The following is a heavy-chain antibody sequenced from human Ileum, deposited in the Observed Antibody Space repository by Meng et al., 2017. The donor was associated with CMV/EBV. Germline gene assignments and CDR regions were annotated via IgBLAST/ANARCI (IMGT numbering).Heavy chain of an antibody. Sequence: GESLKISCAASGFTVSSNYMSWVRQAPGKGLEWVSVIYSDGSTYYADSVKGRFTISRDNSKNTLYLQMNSLRAEDTAVYYCARLQAPSNTQIPFYYFGMDVWGHGTTVTVSS. CDR2: IYSDGST. V-gene: IGHV3-53*01. J-gene: IGHJ6*02. D-gene: IGHD2-8*01. CDR3: ARLQAPSNTQIPFYYFGMDV. CDR1: GFTVSSNY.